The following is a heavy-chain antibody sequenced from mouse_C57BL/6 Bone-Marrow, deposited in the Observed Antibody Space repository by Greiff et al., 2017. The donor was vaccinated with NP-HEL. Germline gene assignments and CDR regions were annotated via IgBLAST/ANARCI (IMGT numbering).Heavy chain of an antibody. D-gene: IGHD1-1*01. CDR3: ASPYYYGSSYASAY. J-gene: IGHJ3*01. CDR1: GFNIKDYY. CDR2: IDPEDGET. Sequence: VQLKQSGAELVKPGASVKLSCTASGFNIKDYYMHWVKQRTEQGLEWIGRIDPEDGETKYAPKFQGKATITADTSSNTAYLQLSSLTSEDTAVYYCASPYYYGSSYASAYWGQGTLVTVSA. V-gene: IGHV14-2*01.